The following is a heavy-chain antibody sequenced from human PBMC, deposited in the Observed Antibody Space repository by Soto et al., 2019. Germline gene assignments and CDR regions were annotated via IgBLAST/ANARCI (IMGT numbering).Heavy chain of an antibody. CDR3: ARAYSSSSQRYYYYYGMDV. J-gene: IGHJ6*02. Sequence: ASLKVSCKASGYTFTSYYMHWVRQAPGQGLEWMGIINPSGGSTSYAQKFQGRVTMTRDTSTSTVDMELSSLRSEDTAVYYCARAYSSSSQRYYYYYGMDVWGQGTTVTVAS. D-gene: IGHD6-6*01. CDR1: GYTFTSYY. CDR2: INPSGGST. V-gene: IGHV1-46*01.